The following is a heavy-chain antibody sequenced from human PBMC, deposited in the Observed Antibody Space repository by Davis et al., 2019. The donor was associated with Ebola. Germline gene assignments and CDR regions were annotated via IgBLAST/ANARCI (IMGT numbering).Heavy chain of an antibody. CDR3: ARERNSLGSDF. Sequence: AASVKVSCKASGETFTNYYMHWVRQAPGQGLGWMGMINPNDGRTIYAQKFQGRVTMTRDTSRTTAYMELSSLTSEDTAVYFCARERNSLGSDFWGQGTLISVSS. V-gene: IGHV1-46*01. CDR2: INPNDGRT. J-gene: IGHJ4*02. CDR1: GETFTNYY. D-gene: IGHD5-18*01.